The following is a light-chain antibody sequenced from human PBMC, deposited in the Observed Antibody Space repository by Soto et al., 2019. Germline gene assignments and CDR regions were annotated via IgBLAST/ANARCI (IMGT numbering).Light chain of an antibody. J-gene: IGLJ2*01. Sequence: QSVLTQPPSAAGSPGQSVTISCTGTSTDVGGYNYVSWYQQHPGKAPKFMMYDVNKRPSGVPDRFSGSKSGNTASLTISGLQAEDEADYYCCSYAGSDTYVLFGGGTKLTVL. CDR3: CSYAGSDTYVL. V-gene: IGLV2-8*01. CDR2: DVN. CDR1: STDVGGYNY.